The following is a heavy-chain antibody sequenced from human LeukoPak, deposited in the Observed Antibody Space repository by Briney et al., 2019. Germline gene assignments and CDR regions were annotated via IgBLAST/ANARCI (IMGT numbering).Heavy chain of an antibody. D-gene: IGHD3-22*01. Sequence: GGSLRLSCAASGFIFNNYGLIWVRQAPGKGLEWVSAISNDGGGTTYADFVKGRFTISRDNSRNTLFLQMNSLRGDDTALYYCAKGGSGYFLDPWGQGTLVTVSS. CDR1: GFIFNNYG. CDR2: ISNDGGGT. V-gene: IGHV3-23*01. CDR3: AKGGSGYFLDP. J-gene: IGHJ5*02.